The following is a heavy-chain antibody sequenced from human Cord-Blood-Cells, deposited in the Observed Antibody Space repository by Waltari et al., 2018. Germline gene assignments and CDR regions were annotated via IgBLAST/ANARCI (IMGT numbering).Heavy chain of an antibody. CDR3: ARGGYDFWSGYYPLDY. J-gene: IGHJ4*02. D-gene: IGHD3-3*01. CDR1: GYTFTSSD. V-gene: IGHV1-8*03. CDR2: MNPNSGNT. Sequence: QVQLVQSGAEAQKPGASVKVPCKASGYTFTSSDINWVRQATGQGLEWMGWMNPNSGNTGYAQKFQGRVTITRNTSISTAYMELSSLRSEDTAVYYCARGGYDFWSGYYPLDYWGQGTLVTVSS.